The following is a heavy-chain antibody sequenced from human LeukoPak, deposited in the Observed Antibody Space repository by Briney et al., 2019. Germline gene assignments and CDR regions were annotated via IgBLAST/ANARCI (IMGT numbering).Heavy chain of an antibody. CDR1: GFSLSTSGVG. CDR2: IYWNDDK. V-gene: IGHV2-5*01. D-gene: IGHD2-2*02. CDR3: AHRRPYCSSTSCYIQYNWFDP. Sequence: SGPTLVNPTQTLTLTCTFSGFSLSTSGVGVGWIRQPPGKALEWLALIYWNDDKRYSPSLKSRLTITKDTSKNQVVLTMTNMDPVDTATYYCAHRRPYCSSTSCYIQYNWFDPWGQGTLVTVSS. J-gene: IGHJ5*02.